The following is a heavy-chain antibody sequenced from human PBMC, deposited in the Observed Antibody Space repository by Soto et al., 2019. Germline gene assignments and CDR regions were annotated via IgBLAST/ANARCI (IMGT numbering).Heavy chain of an antibody. CDR3: ARDRSRGAFDI. V-gene: IGHV1-8*01. J-gene: IGHJ3*02. CDR1: GYTFTSYD. CDR2: MNPNSGNT. D-gene: IGHD1-26*01. Sequence: QVQLVQSGAEVKKPGASVKVSCKTSGYTFTSYDINWVRQATGQGLEWMGWMNPNSGNTAYAQKFQGRVTMTRNTSISTAYMELSSLTSADTAVSYCARDRSRGAFDIWGQGTMVTVSS.